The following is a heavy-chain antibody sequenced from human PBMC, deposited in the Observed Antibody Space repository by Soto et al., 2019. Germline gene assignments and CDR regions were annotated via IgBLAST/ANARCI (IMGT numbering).Heavy chain of an antibody. Sequence: PGASLKISCKGSGYSFTSYWIGWVRQMPGKGLEWMGIIYPGDSDTRYSPSFQGQVTISADKSISTAYLQWSSLKASDTAMYYCASGYDFWCGQSRGISMDVWGQGTTVTVSS. CDR2: IYPGDSDT. CDR1: GYSFTSYW. CDR3: ASGYDFWCGQSRGISMDV. V-gene: IGHV5-51*01. D-gene: IGHD3-3*01. J-gene: IGHJ6*01.